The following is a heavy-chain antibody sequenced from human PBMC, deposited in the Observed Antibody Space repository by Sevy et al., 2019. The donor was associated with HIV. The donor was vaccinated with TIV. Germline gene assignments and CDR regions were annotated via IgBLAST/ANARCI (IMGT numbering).Heavy chain of an antibody. D-gene: IGHD3-10*01. CDR1: GYSFTGFY. CDR3: VRGYFGSGSYRLLY. V-gene: IGHV1-2*02. J-gene: IGHJ4*02. CDR2: INPNNRDA. Sequence: GTVKVSCKASGYSFTGFYIHWMRQAPGQGLERMGWINPNNRDAKYAQKYQGRVTMTRDTSATTTYMELTSLRSDDTVMYYWVRGYFGSGSYRLLYWGQGAPVAVSS.